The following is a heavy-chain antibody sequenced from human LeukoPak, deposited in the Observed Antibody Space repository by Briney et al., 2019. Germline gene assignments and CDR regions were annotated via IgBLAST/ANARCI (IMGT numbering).Heavy chain of an antibody. CDR3: ARDRSADIVVVPAAKGSYYYYMDV. CDR1: GYTFTGYY. J-gene: IGHJ6*03. V-gene: IGHV1-2*02. Sequence: ASVKVSCKASGYTFTGYYMHWVRQAPGQGLEWMGWINPNSGGTNYAQKFQGRVTMTRDTSLSTAYMELSRLRSDDTAVYYCARDRSADIVVVPAAKGSYYYYMDVWGKGTTVTVSS. CDR2: INPNSGGT. D-gene: IGHD2-2*01.